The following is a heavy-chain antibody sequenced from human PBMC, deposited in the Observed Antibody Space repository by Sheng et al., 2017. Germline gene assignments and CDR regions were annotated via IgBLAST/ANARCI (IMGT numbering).Heavy chain of an antibody. Sequence: QVQLVESGGGVVQSGRSLRLSCAASGFTFSSYGMHWVRQAPGKGLEWIGDINHSGSTDYNPSLKSRVSISVDTTNNQFSLKLRSVTAADTAIYYCARSRKADFWSGPILQYYYYASDVWDQGP. CDR2: INHSGST. CDR3: ARSRKADFWSGPILQYYYYASDV. CDR1: GFTFSSYG. V-gene: IGHV4-34*01. D-gene: IGHD3-3*01. J-gene: IGHJ6*02.